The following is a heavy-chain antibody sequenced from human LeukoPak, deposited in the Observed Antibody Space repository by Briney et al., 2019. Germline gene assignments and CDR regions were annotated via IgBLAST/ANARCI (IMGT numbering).Heavy chain of an antibody. CDR3: AKGPYDFWSGYPPLAYYFDY. V-gene: IGHV3-43*01. J-gene: IGHJ4*02. D-gene: IGHD3-3*01. CDR2: ISWHGGRT. CDR1: GFTFDDYT. Sequence: QAGGSLRLSCAASGFTFDDYTMHWVRQAPGKGLEWVSLISWHGGRTYYADSVKGRFTISRDNSKNSLYLQMNSLITEDTALYYCAKGPYDFWSGYPPLAYYFDYWGQGTLVTVSS.